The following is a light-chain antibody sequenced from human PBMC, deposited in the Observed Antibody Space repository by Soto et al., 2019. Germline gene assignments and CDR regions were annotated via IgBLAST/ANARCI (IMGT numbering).Light chain of an antibody. V-gene: IGKV3-20*01. Sequence: EIVLTQSPGTLSLSPGERVTLSCRASQSVSGTYLAWYQHKPGQAPRLLISGASSMATGSPDRFSGRGSGTDFTLSIISLGPEDFVVYYCQHYDSSQWTLCQGTSVYI. J-gene: IGKJ1*01. CDR1: QSVSGTY. CDR2: GAS. CDR3: QHYDSSQWT.